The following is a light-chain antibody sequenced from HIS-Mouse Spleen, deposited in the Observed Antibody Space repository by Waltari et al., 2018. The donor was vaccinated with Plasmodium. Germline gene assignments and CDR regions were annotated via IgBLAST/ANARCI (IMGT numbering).Light chain of an antibody. V-gene: IGKV1-5*03. CDR1: QSISSR. Sequence: DIQMTQSPSTLSASVGDRVTITCRASQSISSRLAWYQQKTGEAPKLLIYNASSIESGVPSRFSGSRSGTEFTLSISSLQPDDFATDYCQQYNSYAWTFGQGTKVEIK. CDR3: QQYNSYAWT. J-gene: IGKJ1*01. CDR2: NAS.